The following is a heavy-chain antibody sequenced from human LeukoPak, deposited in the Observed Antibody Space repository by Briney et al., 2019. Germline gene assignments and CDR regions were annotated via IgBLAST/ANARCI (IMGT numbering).Heavy chain of an antibody. CDR2: IFYTGGT. J-gene: IGHJ3*02. CDR3: ARVAGNYYDRAFDI. D-gene: IGHD1-26*01. V-gene: IGHV4-59*01. Sequence: PSETLSLTCTVSGGSISTYYWSWIRQPPGKGLEWIGYIFYTGGTNYNPSLKSRITISVDTSKNQFSLRLSSVTAADTAVYYCARVAGNYYDRAFDIWGQGTMVIISS. CDR1: GGSISTYY.